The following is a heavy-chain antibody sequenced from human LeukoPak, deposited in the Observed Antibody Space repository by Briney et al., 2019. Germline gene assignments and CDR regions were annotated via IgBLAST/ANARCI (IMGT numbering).Heavy chain of an antibody. CDR2: ISSSGSTI. CDR3: ARVHSSSWSYFDY. V-gene: IGHV3-11*01. CDR1: GFTFSDYY. D-gene: IGHD6-13*01. J-gene: IGHJ4*02. Sequence: GGSLRLSCAASGFTFSDYYMSWIRKAPGKGLEWVSYISSSGSTIYYADSVKGRFTISRDNAKNSLYLQMNSLRAEDTAVYYCARVHSSSWSYFDYWGQGTLVTVSS.